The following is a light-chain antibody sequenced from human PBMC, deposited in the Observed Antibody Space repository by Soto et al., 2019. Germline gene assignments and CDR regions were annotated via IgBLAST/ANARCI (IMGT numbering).Light chain of an antibody. CDR3: SSYTSSSTSVV. CDR2: DVS. Sequence: QSALTQPASVSGSPGQSITISCTGTSSDDGTYNYVSWYQQHPGKAPKLMIYDVSNRPSGVSDRFSGSKSGNTASLTISGLQAEDEADYYCSSYTSSSTSVVFGGGTKLTVL. J-gene: IGLJ2*01. CDR1: SSDDGTYNY. V-gene: IGLV2-14*01.